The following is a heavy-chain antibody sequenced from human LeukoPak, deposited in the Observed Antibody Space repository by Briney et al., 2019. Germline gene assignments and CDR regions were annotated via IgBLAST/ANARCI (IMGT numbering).Heavy chain of an antibody. CDR3: ATGRYYYGSEY. Sequence: SETLSLTCTISGGSINDYFWSWLRQPPGKGLEWIGYIYYSGTSNYNPSLKSRVTISLDTSKNQFSLKLTSVTAADTAVYYCATGRYYYGSEYWGQGTLFTVSS. CDR2: IYYSGTS. J-gene: IGHJ4*02. CDR1: GGSINDYF. D-gene: IGHD3-10*01. V-gene: IGHV4-59*01.